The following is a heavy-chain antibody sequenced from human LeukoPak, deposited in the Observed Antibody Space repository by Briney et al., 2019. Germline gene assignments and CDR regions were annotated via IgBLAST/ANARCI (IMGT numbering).Heavy chain of an antibody. Sequence: SQTLSLTCTVSGGSISSGGYYWSWIRQHPGKGLEWIGYIYYSGSTYYNPSLKSRVTISVDTSKNQFSLKLSSVTAADTAVYYCARENYYGSGSYYNRQYYIDYWGQGTLVTVSS. CDR2: IYYSGST. J-gene: IGHJ4*02. CDR3: ARENYYGSGSYYNRQYYIDY. V-gene: IGHV4-31*03. D-gene: IGHD3-10*01. CDR1: GGSISSGGYY.